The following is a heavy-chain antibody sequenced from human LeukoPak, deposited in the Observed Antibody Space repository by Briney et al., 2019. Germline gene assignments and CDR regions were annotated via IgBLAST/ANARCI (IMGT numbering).Heavy chain of an antibody. D-gene: IGHD5-12*01. CDR3: ARSYDYYWYFDL. CDR1: GGTFSSYA. V-gene: IGHV1-69*04. Sequence: GASVKVSCKASGGTFSSYAISWVRQAPGQGLEWMGRIIPILGIANYAQKFQGRVTITADKSTSTAYMELSSLRSEDTAVYYCARSYDYYWYFDLWGRGTLVTVSS. J-gene: IGHJ2*01. CDR2: IIPILGIA.